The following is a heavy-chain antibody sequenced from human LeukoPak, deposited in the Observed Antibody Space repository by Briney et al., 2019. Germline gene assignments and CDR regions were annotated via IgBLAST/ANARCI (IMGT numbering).Heavy chain of an antibody. V-gene: IGHV3-15*01. Sequence: GGSLRLSCAASGFTFSNPWMSWVRQAPGKGLEWVGRIKSKTDGGTTDYVAPVKGRFTISRDDSKNTLYLQMNSLKTEDTAVYYCSKKTVVRGVITYYYYYMDVWGKGTTVTVSS. CDR2: IKSKTDGGTT. CDR3: SKKTVVRGVITYYYYYMDV. J-gene: IGHJ6*03. D-gene: IGHD3-10*01. CDR1: GFTFSNPW.